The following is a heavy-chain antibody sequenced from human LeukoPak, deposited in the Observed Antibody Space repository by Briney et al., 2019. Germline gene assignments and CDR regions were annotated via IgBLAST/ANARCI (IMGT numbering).Heavy chain of an antibody. CDR2: ISVSGGVR. J-gene: IGHJ4*02. V-gene: IGHV3-48*02. CDR1: GYPFSSYS. D-gene: IGHD2/OR15-2a*01. Sequence: GGSLRLSCVASGYPFSSYSMNWIRQAPGKGLEWVSYISVSGGVRSYADSVKGRFTISRDDARNSLYLQMNSLKDEDTAVYYCARDRGYFYDQHDYWGQGTLVTVSS. CDR3: ARDRGYFYDQHDY.